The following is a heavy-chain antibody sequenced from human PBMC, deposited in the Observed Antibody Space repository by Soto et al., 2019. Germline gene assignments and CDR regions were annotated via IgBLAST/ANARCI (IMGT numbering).Heavy chain of an antibody. Sequence: EASVKVSCKASGFSFIDYSILWVRPAPGQSLEWLGWINAGNGNTKYSHKFQDRVTITSDTSATTTYMELRSLRSEDTAVFYCARSAKKTWLPDFWGQGTLVTVSS. CDR3: ARSAKKTWLPDF. J-gene: IGHJ1*01. D-gene: IGHD5-12*01. CDR1: GFSFIDYS. CDR2: INAGNGNT. V-gene: IGHV1-3*01.